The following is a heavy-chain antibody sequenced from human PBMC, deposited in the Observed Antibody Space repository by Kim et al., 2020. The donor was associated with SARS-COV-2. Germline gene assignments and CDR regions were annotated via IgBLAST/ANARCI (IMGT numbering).Heavy chain of an antibody. J-gene: IGHJ5*02. D-gene: IGHD4-17*01. CDR3: ARAPQLRNNWFDP. V-gene: IGHV1-3*01. Sequence: YYQKCQGRVTITRDTSASTAYMELASLRSEDTAVYYCARAPQLRNNWFDPWGQGTLVTVSS.